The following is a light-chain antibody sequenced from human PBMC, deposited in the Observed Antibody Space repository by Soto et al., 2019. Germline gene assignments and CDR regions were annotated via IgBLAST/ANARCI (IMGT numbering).Light chain of an antibody. CDR2: EVI. J-gene: IGLJ1*01. CDR3: ISYTSISTLV. Sequence: QSALTQPASVSGSPGQWITISCTGTSSDVGGYNYVSWYQQHPGKAPKVIIYEVINRPSGVSNRFSGSKSGNTASLTTSGLQAEDEADYYCISYTSISTLVFGTGTKVTVL. CDR1: SSDVGGYNY. V-gene: IGLV2-14*01.